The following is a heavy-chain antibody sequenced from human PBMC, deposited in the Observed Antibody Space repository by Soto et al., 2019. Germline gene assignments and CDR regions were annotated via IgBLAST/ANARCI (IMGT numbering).Heavy chain of an antibody. CDR1: GGSISSGVCY. J-gene: IGHJ4*02. CDR3: ARGPSGDKVDY. CDR2: IYYSGST. Sequence: SETMSVTCTVAGGSISSGVCYWSWIRQHPGKGLEWIGYIYYSGSTYYNPSLKGRVTISVDTSKNQFSLKLNSVSAADTAVYYCARGPSGDKVDYWGQGIQVTSPQ. V-gene: IGHV4-30-4*08. D-gene: IGHD7-27*01.